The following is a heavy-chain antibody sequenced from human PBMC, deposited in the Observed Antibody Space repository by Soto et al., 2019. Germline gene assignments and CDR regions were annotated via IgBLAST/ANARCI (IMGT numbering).Heavy chain of an antibody. CDR1: GFTFSSYA. D-gene: IGHD3-10*01. CDR2: ISGSGGST. CDR3: AKDRSTYYLVPPFDP. V-gene: IGHV3-23*01. J-gene: IGHJ5*02. Sequence: PGGSLSLSCAASGFTFSSYAMGWVRQAPGKGLEWVSAISGSGGSTYYADSVKGRFTISRDNSKNTLYPQMNSLRAEDTAVYYCAKDRSTYYLVPPFDPWGQGTLVTVSS.